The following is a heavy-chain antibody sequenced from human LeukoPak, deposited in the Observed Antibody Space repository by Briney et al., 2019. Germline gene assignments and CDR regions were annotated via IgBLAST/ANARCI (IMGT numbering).Heavy chain of an antibody. CDR2: ISGSGDST. Sequence: GGSLRLSCAASGFTFSTYAVNWVRQAPGKGLEWVSTISGSGDSTYYADSVKGRFTISRDNSKDTLYLQMNSLRAEDTAVYYCAKDAELSYYYDSSGYYFDYWGQGTLVTVSS. V-gene: IGHV3-23*01. CDR1: GFTFSTYA. CDR3: AKDAELSYYYDSSGYYFDY. D-gene: IGHD3-22*01. J-gene: IGHJ4*02.